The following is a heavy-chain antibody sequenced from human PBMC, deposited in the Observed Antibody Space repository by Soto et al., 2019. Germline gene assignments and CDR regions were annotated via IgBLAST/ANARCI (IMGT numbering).Heavy chain of an antibody. D-gene: IGHD2-2*01. V-gene: IGHV4-34*01. J-gene: IGHJ6*02. CDR3: ARDIVVRPAANRYGMDV. Sequence: ETLSLTCAVYVGSFSGYYCSWVRQPPGKGLEWIGEINHSGSNNYNPSLKSRVTISVDTSKNQFSLKLTSVTAADTAVYYCARDIVVRPAANRYGMDVWGQGTTVTVSS. CDR1: VGSFSGYY. CDR2: INHSGSN.